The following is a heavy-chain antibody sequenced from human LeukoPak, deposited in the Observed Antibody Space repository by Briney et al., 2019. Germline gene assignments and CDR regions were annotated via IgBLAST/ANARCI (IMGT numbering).Heavy chain of an antibody. CDR3: TTGSLTGLVTAFDI. V-gene: IGHV3-7*01. D-gene: IGHD4-4*01. CDR2: IRQDGSEK. J-gene: IGHJ3*02. CDR1: GFTFSSYW. Sequence: PGGSLRLSCAASGFTFSSYWMSWVRQAPGKGLEWVANIRQDGSEKYYVDSVKGRFTISRDNAKNSLYLQMNSLRAEDTAVYYCTTGSLTGLVTAFDIWGQGTMVTVSS.